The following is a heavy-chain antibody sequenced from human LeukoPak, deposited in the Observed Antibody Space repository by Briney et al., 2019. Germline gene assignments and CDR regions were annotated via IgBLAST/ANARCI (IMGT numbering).Heavy chain of an antibody. CDR2: ISYDGSNK. CDR3: ARDPGDYFDY. D-gene: IGHD1-26*01. J-gene: IGHJ4*02. CDR1: GFTFSSYA. Sequence: PGGPLRLSCAASGFTFSSYAMHWVRQAPGKGLEWVAVISYDGSNKYYADSVKGRFTISRDNSKNTLYLQMNSLRAEDTAVYYCARDPGDYFDYWGQGTLVTVSS. V-gene: IGHV3-30-3*01.